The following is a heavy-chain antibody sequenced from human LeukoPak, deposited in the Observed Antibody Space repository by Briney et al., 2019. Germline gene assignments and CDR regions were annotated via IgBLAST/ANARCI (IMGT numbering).Heavy chain of an antibody. Sequence: GASVKVSCKASGYTFTSYYVHWVRQAPGQGLEWMGIINPTSGDPDYAQNFQGRVTMTRDMSTSTVYMELSSLRSEDTAVYYCARYGFSSVWQGGWHAFDIWGLGTMVTVSS. J-gene: IGHJ3*02. CDR2: INPTSGDP. CDR3: ARYGFSSVWQGGWHAFDI. CDR1: GYTFTSYY. D-gene: IGHD6-25*01. V-gene: IGHV1-46*01.